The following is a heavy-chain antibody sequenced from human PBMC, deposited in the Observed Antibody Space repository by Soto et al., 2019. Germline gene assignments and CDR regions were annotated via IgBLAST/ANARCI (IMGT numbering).Heavy chain of an antibody. CDR3: ARFSGYQNYYFDY. Sequence: EVQLVESGGGLIQPGGSLRLSCTASGFTVSSNYMSWVRQAPGKGLEWVSVIYSGGSTYYADSVKGRFTISRDSSKNTLYLQMNSLRAEDTAVYYCARFSGYQNYYFDYWGQGTLVTVSS. J-gene: IGHJ4*02. CDR1: GFTVSSNY. V-gene: IGHV3-53*01. CDR2: IYSGGST. D-gene: IGHD2-2*01.